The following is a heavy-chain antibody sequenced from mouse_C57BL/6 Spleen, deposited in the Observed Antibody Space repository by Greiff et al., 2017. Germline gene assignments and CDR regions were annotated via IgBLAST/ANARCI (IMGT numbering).Heavy chain of an antibody. CDR1: GYTFTSYW. J-gene: IGHJ2*01. Sequence: QVQLQQPGAELVRPGTSVKLSCTASGYTFTSYWMHWVQQRPGQGLEWIGVIDPSDSYTNYNQKFKGKATLTVDTSSSTAYMQRSSLTSEDSAVYYCARWPIATGVAYYIDYWGQGTTLTVSS. D-gene: IGHD1-1*01. CDR3: ARWPIATGVAYYIDY. V-gene: IGHV1-59*01. CDR2: IDPSDSYT.